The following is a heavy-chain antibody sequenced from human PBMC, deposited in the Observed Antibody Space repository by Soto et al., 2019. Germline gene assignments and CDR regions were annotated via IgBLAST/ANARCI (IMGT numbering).Heavy chain of an antibody. D-gene: IGHD5-18*01. CDR3: ARLTWIQLWRPTYFDY. CDR1: GIPDSGNC. Sequence: GFLTLVGAASGIPDSGNCMCRVPRALGKGLEWVSVIYSGGSTYYAGSVKGRFTISRDNSKNTLYLQMNSLRAADTAVYYCARLTWIQLWRPTYFDYWGQGTLVTVSS. V-gene: IGHV3-66*04. J-gene: IGHJ4*02. CDR2: IYSGGST.